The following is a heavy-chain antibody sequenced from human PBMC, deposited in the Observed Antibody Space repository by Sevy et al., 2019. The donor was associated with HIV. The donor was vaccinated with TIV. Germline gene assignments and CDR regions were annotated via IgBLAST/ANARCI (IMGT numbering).Heavy chain of an antibody. CDR1: GFTFSDYY. V-gene: IGHV3-11*06. Sequence: GGSLRLSCAASGFTFSDYYMSWIRQAPGKGLEWVSYISSSSSYTNYADSVKGRFTISRDNAENSLYLQMNSLRAEDTAVYYCARAGLAYYYYGMDVWGQGTTVTVSS. J-gene: IGHJ6*02. CDR3: ARAGLAYYYYGMDV. CDR2: ISSSSSYT.